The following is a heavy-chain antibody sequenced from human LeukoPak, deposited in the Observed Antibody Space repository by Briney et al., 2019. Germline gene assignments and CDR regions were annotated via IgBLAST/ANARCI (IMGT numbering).Heavy chain of an antibody. D-gene: IGHD6-13*01. CDR1: GFTFNIYW. CDR3: AKTPAAAGDY. J-gene: IGHJ4*02. V-gene: IGHV3-7*01. Sequence: GGSLRLSCAASGFTFNIYWMSWVRQAPGKGLEWVASIKQDGSVKHFLDSVKGRFTISRDNAKNSLYLQMNSLRAEDTAVYYCAKTPAAAGDYWGQGTLVTVSS. CDR2: IKQDGSVK.